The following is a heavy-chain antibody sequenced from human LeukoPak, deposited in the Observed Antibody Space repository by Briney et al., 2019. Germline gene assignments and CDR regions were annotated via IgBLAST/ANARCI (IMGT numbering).Heavy chain of an antibody. CDR2: MNPNSGNT. D-gene: IGHD3-9*01. J-gene: IGHJ3*02. CDR1: GYTFTSYD. Sequence: ASVKVSCKASGYTFTSYDINWVRQATGQGLEWMGWMNPNSGNTGYAQKFQGRVTITRNTSISTAYMELSSLRSEDTAVYYCARGRRYFDWFPMSVPNAFDIWGQGTMVTVSS. CDR3: ARGRRYFDWFPMSVPNAFDI. V-gene: IGHV1-8*03.